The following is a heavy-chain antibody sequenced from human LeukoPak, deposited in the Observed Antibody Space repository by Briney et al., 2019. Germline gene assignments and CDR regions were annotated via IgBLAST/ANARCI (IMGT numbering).Heavy chain of an antibody. CDR1: GFTFSSYA. CDR3: ARDLGGTTVEYYYYGMDV. V-gene: IGHV3-30*04. Sequence: GSLRLSCAASGFTFSSYAMHWVRQAPGKGLEWVAVISYDGSNKYYADSVKGRFTISRDNSKNTLYLQMNSPRAGDTAVYYCARDLGGTTVEYYYYGMDVWGQGTTVTVSS. CDR2: ISYDGSNK. D-gene: IGHD1-1*01. J-gene: IGHJ6*02.